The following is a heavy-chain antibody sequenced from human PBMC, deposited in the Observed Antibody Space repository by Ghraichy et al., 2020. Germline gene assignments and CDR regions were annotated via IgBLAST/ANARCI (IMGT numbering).Heavy chain of an antibody. V-gene: IGHV3-21*01. Sequence: GESLNISCAASGFTFSSYSMNWVRQAPGKGLEWVSSISSSSSYIYYADSVKGRFTISRDNAKNSLYLQMNSLRAEDTAVYYCARGPAAAGTWYFDLWGRGTLVTVSS. J-gene: IGHJ2*01. CDR2: ISSSSSYI. CDR3: ARGPAAAGTWYFDL. D-gene: IGHD6-13*01. CDR1: GFTFSSYS.